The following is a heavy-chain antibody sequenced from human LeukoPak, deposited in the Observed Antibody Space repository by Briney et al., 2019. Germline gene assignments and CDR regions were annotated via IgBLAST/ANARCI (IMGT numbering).Heavy chain of an antibody. D-gene: IGHD3-22*01. J-gene: IGHJ4*02. CDR2: IWYDGSNK. CDR1: GFTFSSYG. Sequence: GGSLRLSCAASGFTFSSYGMHWVRQAPGKGLEWVAVIWYDGSNKYYADSVKGRFTISRDNSKNTLYLQMNSLRAEDTAVYYCARDENYYDSSGQEPFDYWGQGTLVTVSS. CDR3: ARDENYYDSSGQEPFDY. V-gene: IGHV3-33*01.